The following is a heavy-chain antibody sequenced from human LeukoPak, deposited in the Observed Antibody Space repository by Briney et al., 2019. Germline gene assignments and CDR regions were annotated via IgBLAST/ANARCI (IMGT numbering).Heavy chain of an antibody. CDR2: INPNSGGT. CDR3: ARVNPLYDILTGYYILDY. CDR1: GYTFTGYY. V-gene: IGHV1-2*02. Sequence: GASVKVSCKASGYTFTGYYMHWVRQAPGQGLEWMGWINPNSGGTNYAQKFQGRVTMTRDTSISTAYMELSRLRSDDTAVYYCARVNPLYDILTGYYILDYWGQGTLVTVSS. J-gene: IGHJ4*02. D-gene: IGHD3-9*01.